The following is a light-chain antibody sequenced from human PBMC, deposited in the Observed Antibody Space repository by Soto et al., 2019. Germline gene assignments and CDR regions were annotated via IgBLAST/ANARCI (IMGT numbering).Light chain of an antibody. V-gene: IGKV3-20*01. CDR3: QQYGRLPLS. Sequence: EILLTQSPGTLSLSPGDRATLSCRASQSLTSSFLAWYQQKPGQTPRLLIYGASIRATDIPDRFSGSGSGTDFTHTISRLEPEDFAVYFCQQYGRLPLSFGGGTKVEIK. J-gene: IGKJ4*01. CDR2: GAS. CDR1: QSLTSSF.